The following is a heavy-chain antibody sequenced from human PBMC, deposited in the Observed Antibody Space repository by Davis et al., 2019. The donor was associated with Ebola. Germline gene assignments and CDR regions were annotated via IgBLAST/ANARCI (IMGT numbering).Heavy chain of an antibody. CDR2: ILPGDSGT. CDR3: ARGYWHFDL. V-gene: IGHV5-51*01. J-gene: IGHJ2*01. Sequence: PGGSLRLSCKASGYSFTSFWIGWVRQPPGQGLEWMGAILPGDSGTRYSPSFQGQVTISADKSISTAYLQWSSLEASDTALYYCARGYWHFDLWGRGTLVTVSS. CDR1: GYSFTSFW.